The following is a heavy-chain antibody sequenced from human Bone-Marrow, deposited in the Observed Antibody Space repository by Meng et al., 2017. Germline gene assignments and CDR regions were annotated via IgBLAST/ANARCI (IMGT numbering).Heavy chain of an antibody. CDR1: GFTFSTSA. D-gene: IGHD2-15*01. CDR2: MSGSGGIT. J-gene: IGHJ4*02. CDR3: AKDDLQRRGGGLDN. V-gene: IGHV3-23*04. Sequence: EVHRVGSGGGVVQPGGSLGLSCAASGFTFSTSAMSWVRQAPGKGLEWVSTMSGSGGITYYADSEKGRFTVSRDNSKNTLYLQMNSLTAEDTAVYYCAKDDLQRRGGGLDNWGQGTLVTVSS.